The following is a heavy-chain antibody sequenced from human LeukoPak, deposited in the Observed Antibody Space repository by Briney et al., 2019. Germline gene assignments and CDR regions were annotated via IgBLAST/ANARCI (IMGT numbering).Heavy chain of an antibody. CDR2: IYYSGST. CDR1: GGSTSSYY. V-gene: IGHV4-59*01. J-gene: IGHJ4*02. CDR3: ARGGAYYDSSGSDY. Sequence: SETLSLTCTVSGGSTSSYYWSWIRQPPGKGLEWIGYIYYSGSTNYNPSLKSRVTISVDTSKNQFSLKLSSVSAADTAVYYCARGGAYYDSSGSDYWGQGTLVTVSS. D-gene: IGHD3-22*01.